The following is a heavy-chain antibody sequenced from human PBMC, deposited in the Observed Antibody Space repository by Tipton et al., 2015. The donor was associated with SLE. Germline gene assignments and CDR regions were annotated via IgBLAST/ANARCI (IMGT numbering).Heavy chain of an antibody. J-gene: IGHJ6*03. CDR1: GYSISSGYY. CDR2: IYYSGST. CDR3: ARGPVYSRSYYYYYMDV. V-gene: IGHV4-38-2*01. D-gene: IGHD1-26*01. Sequence: LRLSCAVSGYSISSGYYWGWIRQPPRKGLEWMGYIYYSGSTNYNPSLKSRVTISVDTSKNQFSLKLSSVTAADTAVYYCARGPVYSRSYYYYYMDVW.